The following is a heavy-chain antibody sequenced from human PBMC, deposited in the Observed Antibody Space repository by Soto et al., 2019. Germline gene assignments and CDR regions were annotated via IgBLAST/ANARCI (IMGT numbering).Heavy chain of an antibody. Sequence: QTLSLTCVISGDSVSSNSAAWNWIRQSPSRGLEWLGRTYYRSKWYNDYAVSVKSRITINPHTSKNQFSLQLNSVTPEDTAVYYCANDRAPPTIFGVVPYRRWFDPWGQGTLVTVSS. J-gene: IGHJ5*01. CDR3: ANDRAPPTIFGVVPYRRWFDP. V-gene: IGHV6-1*01. CDR1: GDSVSSNSAA. D-gene: IGHD3-3*01. CDR2: TYYRSKWYN.